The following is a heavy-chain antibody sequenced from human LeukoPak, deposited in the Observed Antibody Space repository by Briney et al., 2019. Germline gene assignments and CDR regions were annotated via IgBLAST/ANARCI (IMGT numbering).Heavy chain of an antibody. D-gene: IGHD2-2*02. J-gene: IGHJ4*02. V-gene: IGHV3-30-3*01. Sequence: GGSLRLSCAASGFTFSSYAMHWVRQAPGKGLEWVAVISYDGSNKYYADSVKGRFTISRDNSKNTLYLQMNSLRAEDTAVYYCARDMCLTSCYNFDYWGQGTLATVSS. CDR3: ARDMCLTSCYNFDY. CDR2: ISYDGSNK. CDR1: GFTFSSYA.